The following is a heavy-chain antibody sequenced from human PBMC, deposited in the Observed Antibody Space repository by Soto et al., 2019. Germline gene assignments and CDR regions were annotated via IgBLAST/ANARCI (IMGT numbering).Heavy chain of an antibody. J-gene: IGHJ4*02. CDR2: INPNSGGT. CDR1: GYTFTGYY. D-gene: IGHD3-10*01. Sequence: GASVKVSCKDSGYTFTGYYMHWVRQAPGQGLEWMGWINPNSGGTNYAQKFQGRITMTRDTSISTAYIELSRLRSDDTAVYYFARGTDYYGSGCSPFYWGQGTLVTVSS. CDR3: ARGTDYYGSGCSPFY. V-gene: IGHV1-2*02.